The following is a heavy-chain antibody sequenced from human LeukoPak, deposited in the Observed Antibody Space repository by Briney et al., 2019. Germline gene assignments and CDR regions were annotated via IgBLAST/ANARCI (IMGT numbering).Heavy chain of an antibody. CDR1: GFTFSSYG. V-gene: IGHV3-21*01. Sequence: GGSLRLSCAASGFTFSSYGMNWVRQAPGKGLEWVSSISSTSIYIYYADSVKGRFTISRDNAKNSLYLQMNSLRAEDTAVYYCATRGWYGENDYWGQGTLVTVSS. D-gene: IGHD6-19*01. CDR2: ISSTSIYI. J-gene: IGHJ4*02. CDR3: ATRGWYGENDY.